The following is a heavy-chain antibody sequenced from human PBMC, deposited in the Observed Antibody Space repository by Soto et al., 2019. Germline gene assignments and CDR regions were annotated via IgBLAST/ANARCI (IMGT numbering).Heavy chain of an antibody. J-gene: IGHJ1*01. V-gene: IGHV3-72*01. CDR3: SRDLGS. CDR1: GFTFSDHH. CDR2: TRNKANSYTT. Sequence: EVQLVESGGGLVQPGGSLRLSCAASGFTFSDHHMDWVRQAPGQGLEWVGRTRNKANSYTTEYAASVKGRSTISRDDSKISLYLHRRRLKTEDAAVYYGSRDLGSWGQGTLVTVSS.